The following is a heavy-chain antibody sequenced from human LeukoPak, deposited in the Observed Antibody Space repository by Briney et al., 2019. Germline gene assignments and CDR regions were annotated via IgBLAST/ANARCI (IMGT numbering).Heavy chain of an antibody. CDR1: GGSFIGYS. CDR2: IHHSGST. J-gene: IGHJ4*02. Sequence: KASETLSLTCAANGGSFIGYSWSWIRQAPGKGLEWIGEIHHSGSTKYNPSLKSRVTMSVDTSKSQFSLKLTSVTAADTAVYYCERDYGGNSGHFDYWGQGTLVTVSS. V-gene: IGHV4-34*01. D-gene: IGHD4-23*01. CDR3: ERDYGGNSGHFDY.